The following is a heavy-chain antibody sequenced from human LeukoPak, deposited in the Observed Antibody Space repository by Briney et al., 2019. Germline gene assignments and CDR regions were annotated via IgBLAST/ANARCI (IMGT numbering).Heavy chain of an antibody. D-gene: IGHD3-22*01. V-gene: IGHV4-59*01. CDR3: ARDLKVGFYYDSSGSYSFDP. J-gene: IGHJ5*02. CDR2: IYYSGST. CDR1: GGSISSYY. Sequence: PSETLSLTCTVSGGSISSYYWSWIRQPPGKGLEWIGYIYYSGSTNYNPSLKSRVTISVDTSKNQFSLKLSSVTAADTAVYYYARDLKVGFYYDSSGSYSFDPWGQGILVTVSS.